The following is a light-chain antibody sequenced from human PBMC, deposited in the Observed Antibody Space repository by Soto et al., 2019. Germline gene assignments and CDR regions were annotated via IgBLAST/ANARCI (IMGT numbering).Light chain of an antibody. J-gene: IGKJ5*01. V-gene: IGKV3-15*01. CDR3: QQYNNWPPSII. Sequence: VMTQSPATLSVSPGERATLSCRARESVSSNLAWYQQRPGQAPRLLIYGASTRATDTPVRFRGSGSGTEFTLTIGSLQSEDFAVYYCQQYNNWPPSIIFGQGTRLEIK. CDR1: ESVSSN. CDR2: GAS.